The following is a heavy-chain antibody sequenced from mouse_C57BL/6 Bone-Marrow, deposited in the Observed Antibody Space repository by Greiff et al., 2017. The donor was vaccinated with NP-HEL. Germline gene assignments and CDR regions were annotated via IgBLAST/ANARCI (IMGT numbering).Heavy chain of an antibody. CDR3: ARDYGRLYFDY. J-gene: IGHJ2*01. CDR2: INPYNGGT. V-gene: IGHV1-19*01. D-gene: IGHD1-1*01. Sequence: VQLKQSGPVLVKPGASVKMSCQASGYTFTDYYMNWVKQSHGKSLEWIGVINPYNGGTSYNQKFTGKATLTVDKSSSTAYMELNSLTSEDSAVYYCARDYGRLYFDYWGQGTTLTVSS. CDR1: GYTFTDYY.